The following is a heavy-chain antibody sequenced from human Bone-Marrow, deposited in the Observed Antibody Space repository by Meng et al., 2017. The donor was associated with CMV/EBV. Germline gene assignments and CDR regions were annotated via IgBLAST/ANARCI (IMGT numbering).Heavy chain of an antibody. Sequence: LSLTCAASGFTFSNAWMSWVRQAPGKGLEWVGRIKSKTDGGTTDYAAPVKGRFTISRDDSKNTLYLQMNSLKTEDTAVYYCTTDPVLMVYATDYWGQGTLVTVSS. CDR3: TTDPVLMVYATDY. CDR1: GFTFSNAW. CDR2: IKSKTDGGTT. J-gene: IGHJ4*02. D-gene: IGHD2-8*01. V-gene: IGHV3-15*01.